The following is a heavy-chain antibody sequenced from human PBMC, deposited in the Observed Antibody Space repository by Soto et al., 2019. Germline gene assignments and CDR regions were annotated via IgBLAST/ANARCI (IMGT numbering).Heavy chain of an antibody. CDR2: ISSSSSTI. CDR1: GFTFSSYS. J-gene: IGHJ6*02. CDR3: ARFMGAKYYDFWSGHYGMDV. Sequence: GGSLRLSCAASGFTFSSYSMNWVRQAPGKGLEWVSYISSSSSTIYYADSVKGRFAISRDNAKNSLYLQMNSLRDEDTAVYYCARFMGAKYYDFWSGHYGMDVWGPGTRVTVSS. D-gene: IGHD3-3*01. V-gene: IGHV3-48*02.